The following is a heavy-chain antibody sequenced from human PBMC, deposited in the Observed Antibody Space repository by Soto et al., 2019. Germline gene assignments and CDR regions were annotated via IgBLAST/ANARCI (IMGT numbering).Heavy chain of an antibody. CDR1: GFTFSSYV. Sequence: GGSLRLSCAASGFTFSSYVMSWVRQAPGKGLEWVSAISGSGGNTYYADSVKGRFTISRDNSKNTLLLQMNSLRAEDTALYFCAKAMGDYYDSSGSRFDPWGQGTLVTVYS. J-gene: IGHJ5*02. D-gene: IGHD3-22*01. V-gene: IGHV3-23*01. CDR2: ISGSGGNT. CDR3: AKAMGDYYDSSGSRFDP.